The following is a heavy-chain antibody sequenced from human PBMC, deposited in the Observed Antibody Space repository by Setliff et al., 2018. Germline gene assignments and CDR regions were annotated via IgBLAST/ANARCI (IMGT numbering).Heavy chain of an antibody. V-gene: IGHV3-33*08. D-gene: IGHD2-15*01. CDR2: IWHDGGNK. Sequence: LRLSCAASGFTFSNYRMHWVRQAPGKGLEWVAVIWHDGGNKYHADSVKGRFTISRDNSKNTLYLQMNSLRPEDTAVYYCARTCSGGGCYAGLESWGQGTPVTVSS. CDR3: ARTCSGGGCYAGLES. J-gene: IGHJ4*02. CDR1: GFTFSNYR.